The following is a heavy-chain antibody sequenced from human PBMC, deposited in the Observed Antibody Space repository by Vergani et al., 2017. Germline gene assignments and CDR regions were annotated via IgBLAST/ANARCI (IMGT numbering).Heavy chain of an antibody. CDR2: IYYSGRT. V-gene: IGHV4-59*01. CDR1: GGSISSYY. Sequence: QVQLQESGPGLVKPSETLSLTCTVSGGSISSYYWSWIRQPPGQGLEWIGYIYYSGRTNYNPSLKSRVTISVDTSKNQFSLKLSSVTAADTAVYYCARGHILAVAGTVDYWGQGTLVTVSS. D-gene: IGHD6-19*01. J-gene: IGHJ4*02. CDR3: ARGHILAVAGTVDY.